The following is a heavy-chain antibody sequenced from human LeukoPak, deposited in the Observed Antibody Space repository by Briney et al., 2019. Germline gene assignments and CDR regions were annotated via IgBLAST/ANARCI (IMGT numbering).Heavy chain of an antibody. CDR3: AKVTAQGIAVAGTDY. Sequence: GGSLRLSCAASGFTFSSYWMSWVRQAPGKGLEWVANIKQDGSEKYYVDSVKGRFTISRDNAKNSLYLQMNSLRAEDTALYYCAKVTAQGIAVAGTDYWGQGTLVTVSS. CDR1: GFTFSSYW. J-gene: IGHJ4*02. CDR2: IKQDGSEK. V-gene: IGHV3-7*03. D-gene: IGHD6-19*01.